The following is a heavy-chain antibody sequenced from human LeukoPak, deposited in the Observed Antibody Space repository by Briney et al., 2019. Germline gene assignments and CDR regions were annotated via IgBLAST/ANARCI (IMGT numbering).Heavy chain of an antibody. CDR1: GGSISSYY. V-gene: IGHV4-59*12. D-gene: IGHD3-22*01. CDR3: ARKKDSSGYFS. Sequence: SETLSLTCTVSGGSISSYYWSWIRQPPGKGLEWIGYIYYSGSINYNPSLKSRVSMSLDTTKNQFSLKLRSVTAVDTAIYYCARKKDSSGYFSWGQGILVTVSS. CDR2: IYYSGSI. J-gene: IGHJ4*02.